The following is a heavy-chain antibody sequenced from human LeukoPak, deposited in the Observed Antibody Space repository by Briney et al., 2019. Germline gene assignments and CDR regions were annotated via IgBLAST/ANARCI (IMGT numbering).Heavy chain of an antibody. CDR3: ARLYYDSSGYYCLVP. D-gene: IGHD3-22*01. Sequence: GGSLRLSCAASGFTVGSNYMSWVRQAPGKGLEWVSVIYSGGSTYYADSVKGRFTISRDNSKNTLYLQMNSLRAEDTAVYYCARLYYDSSGYYCLVPWGQGTLVTVSS. J-gene: IGHJ5*02. CDR1: GFTVGSNY. V-gene: IGHV3-53*01. CDR2: IYSGGST.